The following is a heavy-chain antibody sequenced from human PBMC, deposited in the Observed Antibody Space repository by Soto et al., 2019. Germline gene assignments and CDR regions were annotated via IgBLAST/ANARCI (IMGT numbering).Heavy chain of an antibody. D-gene: IGHD5-12*01. CDR1: GGSISSSSYY. CDR3: ATPLRGLRIWSRDAFDI. CDR2: IYYSGST. J-gene: IGHJ3*02. V-gene: IGHV4-39*01. Sequence: QLQLQESGPGLVKPSETLSLTCTVSGGSISSSSYYWGWIRQPPGKGLEWIGSIYYSGSTYYNPSLKSRVTISVDTSKNQFSLKLSSVTAADTAVYYCATPLRGLRIWSRDAFDIWGQGTMVTVSS.